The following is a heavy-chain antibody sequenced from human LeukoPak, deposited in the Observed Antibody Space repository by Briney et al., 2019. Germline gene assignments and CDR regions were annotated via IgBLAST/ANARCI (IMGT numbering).Heavy chain of an antibody. CDR3: AEGFTGSYSFDY. D-gene: IGHD1-26*01. CDR1: GFTFSSYW. Sequence: GGSLRLSCAASGFTFSSYWMSWVRQAPGRGLEWVANIKQDGSEKYYVDSVKGRFTISRDNAKNSLYLQMNSLRAEDTAVYYCAEGFTGSYSFDYWGQGTLVTVSS. V-gene: IGHV3-7*01. CDR2: IKQDGSEK. J-gene: IGHJ4*02.